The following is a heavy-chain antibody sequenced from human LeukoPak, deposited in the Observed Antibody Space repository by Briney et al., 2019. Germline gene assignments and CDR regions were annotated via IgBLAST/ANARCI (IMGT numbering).Heavy chain of an antibody. D-gene: IGHD5-18*01. V-gene: IGHV1-2*02. J-gene: IGHJ4*02. CDR2: INPNSGDT. Sequence: VSVKVSCKASGYTFTGYYIHWVRQAPGQGLEWMGWINPNSGDTHYAQKFQGRVTMTRDTSINAAYMELSRLTSDDRAVYYCARAGFPHTPTDGGAYWGQGTLVTVSS. CDR1: GYTFTGYY. CDR3: ARAGFPHTPTDGGAY.